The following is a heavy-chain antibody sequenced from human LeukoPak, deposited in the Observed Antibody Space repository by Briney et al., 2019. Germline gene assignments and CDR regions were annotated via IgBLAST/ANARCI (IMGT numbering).Heavy chain of an antibody. CDR1: GITLSNYD. D-gene: IGHD3-10*01. V-gene: IGHV3-23*01. CDR2: ISDSGGST. Sequence: GGTLRLSCAVSGITLSNYDMSWVRQAPGKGLEWVADISDSGGSTNYADSVKRRFTISRDNAKNTLYLPMNSLRAEDTAVYFCAKRGVVIRVILVGFHKQAYYFASWGQGALVTVSS. CDR3: AKRGVVIRVILVGFHKQAYYFAS. J-gene: IGHJ4*02.